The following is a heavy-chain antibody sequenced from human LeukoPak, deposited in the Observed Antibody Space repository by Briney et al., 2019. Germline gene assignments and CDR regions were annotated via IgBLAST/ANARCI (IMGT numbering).Heavy chain of an antibody. Sequence: ASVKVSCKASGYTFTSYGINWVRQATGQGLEWMGWMNPNSGNTGYAQKFQGRVTMTRNTSISTAYMELSSLRSEDTAVYYCVLEWIHNWFDPRGQGTLVTVSS. J-gene: IGHJ5*02. D-gene: IGHD3-3*01. CDR2: MNPNSGNT. CDR3: VLEWIHNWFDP. V-gene: IGHV1-8*01. CDR1: GYTFTSYG.